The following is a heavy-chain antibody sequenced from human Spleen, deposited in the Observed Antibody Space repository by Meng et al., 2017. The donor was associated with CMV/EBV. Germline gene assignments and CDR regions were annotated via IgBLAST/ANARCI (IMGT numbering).Heavy chain of an antibody. Sequence: GESLKISCAASGLSVSSNYVSWVRQAPGKGPEWVSITYMSGDTYTAESVRGRFTVSRDNPKNTFYLQMNSLIAEDSAVYYCTTSTVVNVGEYWGRGSLVTVSS. CDR3: TTSTVVNVGEY. D-gene: IGHD4-23*01. CDR1: GLSVSSNY. V-gene: IGHV3-66*01. J-gene: IGHJ4*02. CDR2: TYMSGDT.